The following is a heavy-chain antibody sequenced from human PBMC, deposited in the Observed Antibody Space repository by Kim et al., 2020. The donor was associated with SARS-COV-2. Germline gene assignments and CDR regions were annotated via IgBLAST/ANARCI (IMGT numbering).Heavy chain of an antibody. D-gene: IGHD3-16*01. J-gene: IGHJ5*01. CDR3: AIWAGTSDTPFSGPFDF. CDR1: GNTFTSKP. Sequence: ASVKVSCKTSGNTFTSKPMHWVRQAPGQSLEWMAWISAHNDNTKYSQKFQGRVTITRDSSASTAYLEVSRLTSEDTAVYYCAIWAGTSDTPFSGPFDFWGQGTLVTVSS. CDR2: ISAHNDNT. V-gene: IGHV1-3*01.